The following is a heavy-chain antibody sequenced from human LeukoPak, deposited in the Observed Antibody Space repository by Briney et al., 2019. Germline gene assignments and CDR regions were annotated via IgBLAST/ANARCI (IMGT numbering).Heavy chain of an antibody. V-gene: IGHV1-69*05. CDR1: GYTFTSYG. CDR3: ARAEGYSYYYMDV. Sequence: SVKVSCKASGYTFTSYGISWVRQAPGQGLEWMGGIIPIFGTANYAQKFQGRVTITTDESTSTAYMELSSLRSEDTAVYYCARAEGYSYYYMDVWGKGTTVTVSS. D-gene: IGHD3-22*01. CDR2: IIPIFGTA. J-gene: IGHJ6*03.